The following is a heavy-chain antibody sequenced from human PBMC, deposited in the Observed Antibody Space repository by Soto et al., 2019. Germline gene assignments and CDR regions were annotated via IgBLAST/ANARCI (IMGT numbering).Heavy chain of an antibody. CDR3: AGDRNRQWLYF. D-gene: IGHD6-19*01. J-gene: IGHJ3*01. V-gene: IGHV4-59*01. Sequence: QVQLQESGPGLVRPSETLSLTCTVSGLSIRGLYWSWVRQSPERGLEWIAYVSYTGGTHYNPSLVGRVSISLDTSNNQFSLTLTSVTPADTAVYYCAGDRNRQWLYFWGQGATVTVSS. CDR2: VSYTGGT. CDR1: GLSIRGLY.